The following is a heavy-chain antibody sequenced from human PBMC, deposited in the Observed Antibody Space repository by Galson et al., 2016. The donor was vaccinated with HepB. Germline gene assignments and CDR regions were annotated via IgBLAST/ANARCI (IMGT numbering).Heavy chain of an antibody. CDR1: GLTFSRYV. CDR3: ARGDQLFDY. V-gene: IGHV3-30*14. Sequence: SLRLSCAASGLTFSRYVMHWVRQAPGKGLEWVAVISYDGHKQTYADSVKSRFTISRDNSNNTLFLQMNSLTPEDTSTFYCARGDQLFDYWGQGTRVTVSS. D-gene: IGHD1-1*01. CDR2: ISYDGHKQ. J-gene: IGHJ4*02.